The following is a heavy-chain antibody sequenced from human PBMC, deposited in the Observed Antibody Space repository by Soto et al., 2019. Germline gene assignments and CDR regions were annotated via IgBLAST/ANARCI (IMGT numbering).Heavy chain of an antibody. CDR2: IIPILGIA. CDR3: ARVNCSGGSCYSSGYYYYYMDV. V-gene: IGHV1-69*02. D-gene: IGHD2-15*01. J-gene: IGHJ6*03. Sequence: QVQLVQSGAEVKKPGSSVKVSCKASGGTFSSYTISWVRQAPGQGLEWMGRIIPILGIANYAQKFQGRVTITADKSTSTAYMELSSLRSEDTAVYYCARVNCSGGSCYSSGYYYYYMDVWGKGTTVTVSS. CDR1: GGTFSSYT.